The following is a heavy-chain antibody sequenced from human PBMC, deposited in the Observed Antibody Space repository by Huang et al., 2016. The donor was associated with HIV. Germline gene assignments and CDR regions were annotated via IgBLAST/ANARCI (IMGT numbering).Heavy chain of an antibody. CDR1: GGSISTHY. D-gene: IGHD3-3*01. CDR3: ARDHHDFWRGYRRMYFFDH. CDR2: IDYSGST. V-gene: IGHV4-59*11. Sequence: QVQLQESGPGLVKPSETLSLTCTVSGGSISTHYWSWIRQTPGKGLEWLGSIDYSGSTNYSPSLKSRVTKLLDTAKNQFSLRVNSVTAADTAMYYCARDHHDFWRGYRRMYFFDHWGQGTLVTVSS. J-gene: IGHJ4*02.